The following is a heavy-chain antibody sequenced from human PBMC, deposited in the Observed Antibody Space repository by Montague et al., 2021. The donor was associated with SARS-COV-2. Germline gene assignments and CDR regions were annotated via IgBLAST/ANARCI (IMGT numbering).Heavy chain of an antibody. V-gene: IGHV6-1*01. J-gene: IGHJ4*02. Sequence: CAISGDSASSNSAAWNWIRQSPSGGLEWLGRTYYRSKWYTDYAPSVKTRITITPDTSNNQFSLHLNSATPGDTAVYYCAREGTVPGPRGIYFDDWGQGTLVTVSS. CDR2: TYYRSKWYT. CDR3: AREGTVPGPRGIYFDD. CDR1: GDSASSNSAA. D-gene: IGHD1-1*01.